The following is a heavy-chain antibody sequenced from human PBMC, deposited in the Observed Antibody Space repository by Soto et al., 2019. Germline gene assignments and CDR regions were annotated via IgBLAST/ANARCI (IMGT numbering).Heavy chain of an antibody. Sequence: EVQLLESGGGLVQPGGSLRLSCAASRFTFSSYAMSWVRQAPGKGLEWVSAISGSGGSTYYADSVKGRFTISRDNSKNTLYLQMNRLGAEDTAVYYCAKSPLMHDFWSGYYIPCYFDYWGQGTLVTVSS. J-gene: IGHJ4*02. D-gene: IGHD3-3*01. CDR1: RFTFSSYA. CDR3: AKSPLMHDFWSGYYIPCYFDY. V-gene: IGHV3-23*01. CDR2: ISGSGGST.